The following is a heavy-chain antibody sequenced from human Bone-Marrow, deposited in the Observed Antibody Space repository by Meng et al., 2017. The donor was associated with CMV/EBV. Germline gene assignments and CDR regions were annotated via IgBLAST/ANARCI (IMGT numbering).Heavy chain of an antibody. Sequence: GESLKISCVVSGFSLRRYGMSWVRQAPGKGLEWVAVISYDGSNKYYADSVKGRFTISRDNSKNTLYLQMNSLRAEDTAVYYCARGPYDYGDYWGQGTLVTVSS. J-gene: IGHJ4*02. V-gene: IGHV3-30*03. CDR3: ARGPYDYGDY. CDR2: ISYDGSNK. D-gene: IGHD2-2*01. CDR1: GFSLRRYG.